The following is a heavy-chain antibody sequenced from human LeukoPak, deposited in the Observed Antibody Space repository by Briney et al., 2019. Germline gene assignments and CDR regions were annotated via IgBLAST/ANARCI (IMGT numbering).Heavy chain of an antibody. CDR2: IYYSGTT. D-gene: IGHD5-12*01. CDR1: GGTVRSGSYY. CDR3: ARSISAYDYYLDY. V-gene: IGHV4-61*01. J-gene: IGHJ4*02. Sequence: SETLSLTCTVSGGTVRSGSYYWCWIRQPPGKGLEWIGHIYYSGTTNYNPSLKSRVTISVDMSKNQFSLKLSSVTAADTAVYYCARSISAYDYYLDYWGQGTLVTVSS.